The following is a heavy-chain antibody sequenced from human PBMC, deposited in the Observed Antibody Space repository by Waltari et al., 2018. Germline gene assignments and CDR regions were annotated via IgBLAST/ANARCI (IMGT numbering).Heavy chain of an antibody. D-gene: IGHD3-16*01. Sequence: QLVESGGGVVQPGGSLRLSCVVSGFTFSSTWMHWVRQAPGKGLVWGSRIRADGDYTSYADSVKGRFTISRDNAKSTLYLQMNSLTSEDTAVYYCSTYSDVTFGDHWGQGALVTVSS. CDR1: GFTFSSTW. V-gene: IGHV3-74*01. CDR2: IRADGDYT. J-gene: IGHJ4*02. CDR3: STYSDVTFGDH.